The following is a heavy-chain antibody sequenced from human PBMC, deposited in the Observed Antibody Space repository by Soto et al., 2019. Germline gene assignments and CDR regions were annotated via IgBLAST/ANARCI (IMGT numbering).Heavy chain of an antibody. J-gene: IGHJ4*02. CDR2: ISAYNGNT. CDR3: ARDLAVALIAY. CDR1: GYSFTSYG. V-gene: IGHV1-18*01. Sequence: QVQLVQSGAEVKKPGASVKVSCKASGYSFTSYGISWVRQAPGQGLEWMGWISAYNGNTKYAQKHQGRVTMTTDKPTSTAYMELRSRRSDDTAVYYFARDLAVALIAYWGKGTRVTVSS. D-gene: IGHD6-19*01.